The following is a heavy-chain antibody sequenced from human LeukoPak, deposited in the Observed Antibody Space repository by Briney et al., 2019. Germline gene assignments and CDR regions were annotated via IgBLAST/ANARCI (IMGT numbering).Heavy chain of an antibody. V-gene: IGHV1-69*05. CDR2: IIPIFGTA. J-gene: IGHJ6*03. D-gene: IGHD3-9*01. Sequence: SVKVSCKASGGTFSSYAISWVRQAPGQGLEWMGGIIPIFGTANYAQKFQGRVTITTDESTSTAYMELSSLRSEDTAVYYCARVRYFDPGDYYMDVWGKGTTVTVSS. CDR3: ARVRYFDPGDYYMDV. CDR1: GGTFSSYA.